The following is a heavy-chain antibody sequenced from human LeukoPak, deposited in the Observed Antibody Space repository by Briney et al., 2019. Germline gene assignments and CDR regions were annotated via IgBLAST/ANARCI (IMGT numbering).Heavy chain of an antibody. V-gene: IGHV1-69*13. J-gene: IGHJ6*03. CDR2: IIPIFGTA. CDR1: GYTFTSYG. CDR3: ARDSESIQAARRDYYYYYMDV. Sequence: SVKVSCKASGYTFTSYGISWVRQAPGQGLEWMGGIIPIFGTANYAQKFQGRVTITADESTSTAYMELSSLRSEDTAVYYCARDSESIQAARRDYYYYYMDVWGKGTTVTVSS. D-gene: IGHD6-6*01.